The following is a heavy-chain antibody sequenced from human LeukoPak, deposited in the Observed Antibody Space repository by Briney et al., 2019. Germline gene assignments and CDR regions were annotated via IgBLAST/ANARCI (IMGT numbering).Heavy chain of an antibody. V-gene: IGHV3-48*03. CDR1: GLTFSSYE. D-gene: IGHD3-22*01. CDR2: ISSSGSTI. CDR3: ARERYYYDSSGYSNWFDP. Sequence: GGSLRLSCAASGLTFSSYEMNWVRQAPGKGLEWVSYISSSGSTIYYADSVKGRFTISRDNAKNSLYLQMNSLRAEDTAVYYCARERYYYDSSGYSNWFDPWGQGTLVTVSS. J-gene: IGHJ5*02.